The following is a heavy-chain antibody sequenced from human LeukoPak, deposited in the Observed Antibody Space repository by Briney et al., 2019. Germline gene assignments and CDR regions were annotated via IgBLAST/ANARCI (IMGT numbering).Heavy chain of an antibody. CDR2: ISGSGGST. Sequence: GGSLRLSCAASGFTFSSYGMSWVRQAPGKGLEWVSAISGSGGSTYYADSVKGRFTISRDNSKNTLYLQMNSLRAEDTAVYYCAKTAPYCSGGSCYSDYWGQGTLVTVSS. CDR1: GFTFSSYG. V-gene: IGHV3-23*01. J-gene: IGHJ4*02. CDR3: AKTAPYCSGGSCYSDY. D-gene: IGHD2-15*01.